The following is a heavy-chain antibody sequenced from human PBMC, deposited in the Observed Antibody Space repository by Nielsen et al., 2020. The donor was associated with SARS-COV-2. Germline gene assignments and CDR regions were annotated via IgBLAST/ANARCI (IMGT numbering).Heavy chain of an antibody. J-gene: IGHJ6*03. CDR3: ARDLVVGATTWYYMDV. CDR2: INAGNGNT. CDR1: GYTFTSYA. Sequence: ASVKFSCKASGYTFTSYATHWVRQALGQRLEWMGWINAGNGNTKYSQKFQSRVTITWDTSASTAYMELSSLRSEDTAVYYCARDLVVGATTWYYMDVWCKGTTVTVSS. D-gene: IGHD1-26*01. V-gene: IGHV1-3*01.